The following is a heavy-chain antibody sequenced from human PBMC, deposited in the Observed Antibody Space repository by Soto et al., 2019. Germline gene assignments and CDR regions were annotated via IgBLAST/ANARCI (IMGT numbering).Heavy chain of an antibody. CDR1: GGSISSYY. J-gene: IGHJ6*03. CDR2: IYYSGST. V-gene: IGHV4-59*01. CDR3: GRGKSYYYYYYMDV. Sequence: TSETLSLTYTVSGGSISSYYWSWIRQPPGKGLEWIGYIYYSGSTNYNPSLKSRVTISVDTSKNQFSLKLSSVTAADTAVYYCGRGKSYYYYYYMDVWGKGTTVTVSS.